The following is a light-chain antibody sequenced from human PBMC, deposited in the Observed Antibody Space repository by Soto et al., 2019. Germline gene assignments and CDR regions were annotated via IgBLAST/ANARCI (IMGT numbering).Light chain of an antibody. V-gene: IGKV3-15*01. CDR2: RAS. CDR1: QSVSSY. CDR3: QQYSTWPPRYT. Sequence: EIVMTQSPATLPVSPGGRATLSCRASQSVSSYLAWYQQRPGQPPRLLIYRASTRATNIPARFSGSGSGTEFSLTISSLQSEDFAVYYCQQYSTWPPRYTFGQGTKLEI. J-gene: IGKJ2*01.